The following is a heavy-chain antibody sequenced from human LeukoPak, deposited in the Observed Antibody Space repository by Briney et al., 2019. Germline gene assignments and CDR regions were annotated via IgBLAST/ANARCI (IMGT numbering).Heavy chain of an antibody. CDR3: AKDNYGSGSYYNVRSFDY. V-gene: IGHV3-7*03. Sequence: SGGSLRLSCAASGFTFSTYWMSWVRQAPGKGLEWVADIKEDGSEKYYVDSVKGRFTISRDNSKNSLYLQMNSLRAEDTALYYCAKDNYGSGSYYNVRSFDYWGQGTLVTVSS. CDR1: GFTFSTYW. D-gene: IGHD3-10*01. J-gene: IGHJ4*02. CDR2: IKEDGSEK.